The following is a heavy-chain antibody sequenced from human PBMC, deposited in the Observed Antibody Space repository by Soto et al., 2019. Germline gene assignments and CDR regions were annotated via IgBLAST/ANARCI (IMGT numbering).Heavy chain of an antibody. J-gene: IGHJ4*02. D-gene: IGHD3-10*01. Sequence: KPSETLSLTCTVSGGSISSGGYYWSWIRQHPGTGLEWIGHISYSGSTNSNPSLKSRVTISVDTSKNQFSLKLNSVTAADTAVYYCARAGGLYDSESYYFDFWGQGTLVTVSS. CDR2: ISYSGST. CDR3: ARAGGLYDSESYYFDF. CDR1: GGSISSGGYY. V-gene: IGHV4-61*08.